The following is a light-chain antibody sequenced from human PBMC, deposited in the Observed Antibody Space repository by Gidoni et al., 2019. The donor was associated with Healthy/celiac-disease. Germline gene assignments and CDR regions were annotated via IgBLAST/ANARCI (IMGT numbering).Light chain of an antibody. V-gene: IGKV1-39*01. J-gene: IGKJ1*01. CDR3: QQSYSTPRT. CDR2: AAS. CDR1: QSISSY. Sequence: DIQMTQSPSSLSASVGDRVPITCRASQSISSYLTWYQQKPGKAPKLLIYAASRLQSGVPSRFSGSESGTDFTLTISSMQPEDFATYYCQQSYSTPRTFGQGTKVEIK.